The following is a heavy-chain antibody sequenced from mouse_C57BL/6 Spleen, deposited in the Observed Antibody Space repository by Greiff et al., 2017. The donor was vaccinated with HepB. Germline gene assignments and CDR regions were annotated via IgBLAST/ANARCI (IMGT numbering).Heavy chain of an antibody. Sequence: VQLQESGAELARPGASVKMSCKASGYTFTSYTMHWVKQRPGQGLEWIGYINPSSGYTKYNQKFKDKATLTADKSSSTAYMQLSSLTSEDSAVYYCARGDYYYGSSYGYFDYWGQGTTLTVSS. CDR2: INPSSGYT. D-gene: IGHD1-1*01. V-gene: IGHV1-4*01. CDR1: GYTFTSYT. J-gene: IGHJ2*01. CDR3: ARGDYYYGSSYGYFDY.